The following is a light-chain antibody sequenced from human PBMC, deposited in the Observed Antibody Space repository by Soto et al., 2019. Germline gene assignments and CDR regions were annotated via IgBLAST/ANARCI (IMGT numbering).Light chain of an antibody. CDR1: QSVSNN. CDR3: QQYNNWRQT. V-gene: IGKV3-15*01. J-gene: IGKJ1*01. CDR2: GAS. Sequence: EIVLTQSPATLSVSPGDRATLSCRAGQSVSNNLAWYQQKPGQTPRLVIYGASNRATGVPARFSGSGSGTQFTLTISSLQSEDFAVYYCQQYNNWRQTFGQGTKV.